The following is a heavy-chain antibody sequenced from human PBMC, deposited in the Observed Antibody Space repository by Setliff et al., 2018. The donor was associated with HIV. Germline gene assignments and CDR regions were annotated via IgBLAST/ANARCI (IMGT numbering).Heavy chain of an antibody. CDR2: IYTSRGT. J-gene: IGHJ4*02. V-gene: IGHV4-4*09. CDR1: GGSISGYH. Sequence: SETLSLTCTVSGGSISGYHWNWLRQTPGKGLEWIGYIYTSRGTNYNHSLRTRVIISVDTSNQFSLKLSSVTAADAAVYYCTRSPSYRSSWEYYFDYWGQGILVTVSS. CDR3: TRSPSYRSSWEYYFDY. D-gene: IGHD6-13*01.